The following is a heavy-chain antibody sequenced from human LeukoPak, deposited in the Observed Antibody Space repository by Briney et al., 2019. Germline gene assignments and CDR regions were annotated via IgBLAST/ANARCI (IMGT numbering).Heavy chain of an antibody. D-gene: IGHD3-10*01. Sequence: PSETLSLTCTVSGGSISSYYWSWIRQPAGKGLEWIGRIYTSGSTNYNPSLKSRVTMSVDTSKNQFSLKLSSVTAADTAVYYCARDRGMVRGVGNPNDAFDIWGQGTMVTVSS. V-gene: IGHV4-4*07. CDR1: GGSISSYY. CDR3: ARDRGMVRGVGNPNDAFDI. CDR2: IYTSGST. J-gene: IGHJ3*02.